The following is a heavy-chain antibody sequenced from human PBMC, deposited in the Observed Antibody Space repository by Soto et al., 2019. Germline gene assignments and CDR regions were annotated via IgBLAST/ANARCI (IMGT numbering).Heavy chain of an antibody. CDR1: GGTFSSYT. CDR2: IIPIIGIE. CDR3: AYGDYCGNAALDY. Sequence: QVQLVQSGAEVKKPGSSVKVSCKASGGTFSSYTISWVRQAPGQGLEWMGRIIPIIGIENYAQKFQGRVTLTADKSTSTAYIEQSRLRSEDTAVYYCAYGDYCGNAALDYGGQGNLFTVS. D-gene: IGHD4-17*01. J-gene: IGHJ4*02. V-gene: IGHV1-69*02.